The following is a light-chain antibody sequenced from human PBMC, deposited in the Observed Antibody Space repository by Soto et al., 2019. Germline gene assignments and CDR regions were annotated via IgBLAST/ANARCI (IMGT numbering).Light chain of an antibody. CDR1: QTISTY. Sequence: DIQMTQSPSSLSASLGDRVTITCRASQTISTYVTWYQQKPGKAPKALISDASTLQSGVPSRFSGSGSGTDFTLIINSLQPDDFATYFCQQYHSYSLLTFGGGTKVEIK. CDR3: QQYHSYSLLT. CDR2: DAS. J-gene: IGKJ4*01. V-gene: IGKV1-16*01.